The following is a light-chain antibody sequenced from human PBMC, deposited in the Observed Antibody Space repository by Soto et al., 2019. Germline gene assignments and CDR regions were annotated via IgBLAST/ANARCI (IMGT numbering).Light chain of an antibody. J-gene: IGKJ1*01. CDR1: QSVLDRSNNKNY. CDR2: WAS. Sequence: DIVMTQSPDSLAVSLGERVTINCKSSQSVLDRSNNKNYLAWYQQKPGQPPKPLIYWASTREFGVPDRFSGSGSGTDFTLTISSLQAEDVALYYCQQYYAVPRTFGQGTKVEIK. V-gene: IGKV4-1*01. CDR3: QQYYAVPRT.